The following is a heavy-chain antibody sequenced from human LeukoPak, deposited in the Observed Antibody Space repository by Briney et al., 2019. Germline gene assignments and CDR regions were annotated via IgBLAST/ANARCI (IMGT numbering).Heavy chain of an antibody. CDR1: GFTFSTYG. D-gene: IGHD1-26*01. CDR2: ISGNSGST. J-gene: IGHJ4*02. CDR3: ANEAIWELAKPGDFDY. Sequence: PGGSLRLSCTASGFTFSTYGMSWVRQAPGKGLEWVSGISGNSGSTYYADSVKGRFTISGDNSKNTLYLQMNSLRAEDTAVYYCANEAIWELAKPGDFDYWGQGTLVTVSS. V-gene: IGHV3-23*01.